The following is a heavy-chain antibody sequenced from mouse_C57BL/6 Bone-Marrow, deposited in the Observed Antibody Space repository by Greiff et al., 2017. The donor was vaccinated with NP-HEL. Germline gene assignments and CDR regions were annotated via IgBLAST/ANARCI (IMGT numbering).Heavy chain of an antibody. V-gene: IGHV3-6*01. CDR2: ISYDGSN. J-gene: IGHJ3*01. CDR1: GYSIISGYY. Sequence: EVKLLESGPGLVKPSQSLSLTCSVTGYSIISGYYWNWIRQFPGNKLEWMAYISYDGSNNYNTSLKNRISITRDISKNQFFLKLTSVTTEDTATYYCAREGGYYGSPFAYWGQGTLVTVSA. D-gene: IGHD1-1*01. CDR3: AREGGYYGSPFAY.